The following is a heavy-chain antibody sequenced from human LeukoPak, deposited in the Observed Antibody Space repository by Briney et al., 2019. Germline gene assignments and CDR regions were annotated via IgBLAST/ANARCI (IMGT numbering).Heavy chain of an antibody. CDR3: ASTAGLAVAGTY. V-gene: IGHV3-43*02. CDR2: ISGDGATT. J-gene: IGHJ4*02. D-gene: IGHD6-13*01. Sequence: GGSLRLSCAASGFSFDDNAMYGVRQAPGKGLEWVSLISGDGATTYYADSVKGRFNISRDNAKNSLYLQINSLRAEDTAVYYCASTAGLAVAGTYWGQGTLVTVSS. CDR1: GFSFDDNA.